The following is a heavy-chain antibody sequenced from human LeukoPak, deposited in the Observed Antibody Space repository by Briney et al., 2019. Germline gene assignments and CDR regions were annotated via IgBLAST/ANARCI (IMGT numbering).Heavy chain of an antibody. Sequence: SETLSLTCTVSGGSISSSSNYWGWVRQPPGKGLEWIGTVNSTGSTTYSNPSLKSRVTISVDTSKNQFSLKLSSVTAADTAVYYCARHEEEDGYNAKTIDYWGQGTLVTVSS. CDR3: ARHEEEDGYNAKTIDY. CDR2: VNSTGSTT. J-gene: IGHJ4*02. D-gene: IGHD5-24*01. CDR1: GGSISSSSNY. V-gene: IGHV4-39*01.